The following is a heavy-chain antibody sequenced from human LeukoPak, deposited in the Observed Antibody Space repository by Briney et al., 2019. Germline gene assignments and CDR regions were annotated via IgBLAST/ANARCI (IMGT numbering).Heavy chain of an antibody. CDR3: ARGVTTVVTDYYYYYMDV. CDR2: IIPIFGTA. CDR1: GGTFSSYA. V-gene: IGHV1-69*13. J-gene: IGHJ6*03. D-gene: IGHD4-23*01. Sequence: GASVKVSCKASGGTFSSYAISWVRQAPGQGLEWMGGIIPIFGTANYAQKFQGRVTITADESTSTAYMELSSLRSEDTAVYYCARGVTTVVTDYYYYYMDVWGKGTTVTVSS.